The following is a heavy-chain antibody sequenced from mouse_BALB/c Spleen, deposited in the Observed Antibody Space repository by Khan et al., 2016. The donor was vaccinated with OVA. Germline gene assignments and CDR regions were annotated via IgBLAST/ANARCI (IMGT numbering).Heavy chain of an antibody. V-gene: IGHV3-5*02. CDR3: ARDYGSLYWYFDV. J-gene: IGHJ1*01. Sequence: EVQLQESGPGLVKPSQTVSLTCTVTGISITSGNYRWSWIRQFPGNKLEWIGNISYSGTVTYNPSLTSRTTITRDTSKNQFFLEMNSLTAEDTATYYCARDYGSLYWYFDVWGAGTTVTVSS. D-gene: IGHD1-1*01. CDR1: GISITSGNYR. CDR2: ISYSGTV.